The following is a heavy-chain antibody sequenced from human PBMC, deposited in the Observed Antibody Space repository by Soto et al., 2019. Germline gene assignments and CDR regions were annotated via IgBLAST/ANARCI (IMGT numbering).Heavy chain of an antibody. V-gene: IGHV1-69*13. Sequence: GDSVKVSCKASGGTFSNHAISWVRQAPGQGLEWVAGIIPMFPTADYAQRFQGRVTITADDSTTTVYMELSGLRSEDTAMYYCARDDATYCCCDCYRYFYYGMDVWCPGTTVTVSS. J-gene: IGHJ6*02. CDR1: GGTFSNHA. CDR2: IIPMFPTA. CDR3: ARDDATYCCCDCYRYFYYGMDV. D-gene: IGHD2-21*02.